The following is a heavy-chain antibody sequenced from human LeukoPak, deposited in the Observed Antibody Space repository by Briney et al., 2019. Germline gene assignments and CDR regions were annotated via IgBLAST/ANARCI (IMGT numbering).Heavy chain of an antibody. CDR2: IYYSGST. D-gene: IGHD3-16*01. CDR3: ARQYGGLGYFDY. V-gene: IGHV4-31*03. J-gene: IGHJ4*02. CDR1: GGSISSGGYS. Sequence: PSETLSLTCTVSGGSISSGGYSWSWIRQHPGKGLEWIGYIYYSGSTYYNPSLKSRVTISVDTSKNQFSLKLSSVTAADTAVYYCARQYGGLGYFDYWGQGTLVTVSS.